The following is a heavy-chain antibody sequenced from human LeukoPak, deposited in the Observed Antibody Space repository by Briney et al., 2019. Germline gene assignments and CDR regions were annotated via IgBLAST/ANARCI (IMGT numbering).Heavy chain of an antibody. Sequence: GGSLRLSCAASGFTFSSYAMHWVRQAPGKGLEWVAVISYDGSNKYYADSVKGRFTISRDNSKNTLYLQMNSLRAEDTAVYYCARGVGSSGWFTDNHWFDPWGQGTLVTVSS. V-gene: IGHV3-30-3*01. J-gene: IGHJ5*02. D-gene: IGHD6-19*01. CDR1: GFTFSSYA. CDR2: ISYDGSNK. CDR3: ARGVGSSGWFTDNHWFDP.